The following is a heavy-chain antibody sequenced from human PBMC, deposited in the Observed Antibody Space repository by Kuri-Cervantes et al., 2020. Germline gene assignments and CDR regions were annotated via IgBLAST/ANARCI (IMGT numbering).Heavy chain of an antibody. J-gene: IGHJ4*02. V-gene: IGHV4-34*01. D-gene: IGHD4-17*01. Sequence: SETLSLTCAVYGGSFSGYYWSWIRQPPGKGLEWIGEINHSGSTNYNPSLKSRVTISADTSKNQFSLRLTSVTAADTAVYYCATATTVTTTRGLCFDSWGQGTPVTVSS. CDR2: INHSGST. CDR3: ATATTVTTTRGLCFDS. CDR1: GGSFSGYY.